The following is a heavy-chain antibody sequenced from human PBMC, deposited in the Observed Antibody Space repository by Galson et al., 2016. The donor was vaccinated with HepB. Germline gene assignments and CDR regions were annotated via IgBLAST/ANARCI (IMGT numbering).Heavy chain of an antibody. CDR1: GFTFSKYA. CDR2: ISTNGISQ. D-gene: IGHD6-19*01. J-gene: IGHJ4*02. Sequence: YLILSCAASGFTFSKYALHWVRQAPGKGLEWVAVISTNGISQNYEDSVKGRFTVYRDNSENTLYLQMNSLRAEDTAVYYCARLPSSGWFDYWGQGTLVTVSS. CDR3: ARLPSSGWFDY. V-gene: IGHV3-30*04.